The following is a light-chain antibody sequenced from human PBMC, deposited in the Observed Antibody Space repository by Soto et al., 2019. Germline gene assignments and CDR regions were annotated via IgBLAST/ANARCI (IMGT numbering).Light chain of an antibody. J-gene: IGKJ5*01. CDR2: DAS. CDR3: QQYNNWPPSIT. Sequence: EIVMTQSPATLSVSPGERATLSCRASQSVNSNLAWYQQRPGQAPRLLIYDASTRATGIPAKFSGSGSGTEFTLTISSLQSEDFVVYYCQQYNNWPPSITFGQRTRLEIK. CDR1: QSVNSN. V-gene: IGKV3-15*01.